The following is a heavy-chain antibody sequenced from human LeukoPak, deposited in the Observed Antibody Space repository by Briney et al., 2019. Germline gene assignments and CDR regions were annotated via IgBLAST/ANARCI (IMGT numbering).Heavy chain of an antibody. D-gene: IGHD6-13*01. Sequence: GGSLRLSCAASGFTFSSYSMNWVRQAPGKGLEWVSSISSSSSYIYYADSVKGRFTISRDNAKNSLYPQMNSLRAEDTAVYYCARGAAGSCSGIDYWGQGTLVTVSS. CDR3: ARGAAGSCSGIDY. CDR2: ISSSSSYI. V-gene: IGHV3-21*01. CDR1: GFTFSSYS. J-gene: IGHJ4*02.